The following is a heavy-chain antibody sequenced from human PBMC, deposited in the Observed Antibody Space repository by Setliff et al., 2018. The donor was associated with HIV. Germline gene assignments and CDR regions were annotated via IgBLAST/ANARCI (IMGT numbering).Heavy chain of an antibody. V-gene: IGHV3-53*01. Sequence: GGSLRLSCAASGFTFSDFWMYWVRQAPGKGLEWVSVIYSGGYTYYADSVKGRFTISRDNSKNTLYLQMNSLRAEDTAMYYCARDRSSGYYYPDAFDIWGQGTMVTVSS. CDR2: IYSGGYT. CDR3: ARDRSSGYYYPDAFDI. CDR1: GFTFSDFW. J-gene: IGHJ3*02. D-gene: IGHD3-22*01.